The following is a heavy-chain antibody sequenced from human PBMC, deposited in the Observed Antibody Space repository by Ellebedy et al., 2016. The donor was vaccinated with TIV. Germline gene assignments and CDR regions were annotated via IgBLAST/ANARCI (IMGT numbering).Heavy chain of an antibody. CDR2: ISPYTGNT. CDR3: ARVYPRITVIRGVILFQGLDS. V-gene: IGHV1-18*01. CDR1: GYTFHSYI. D-gene: IGHD3-10*01. Sequence: ASVKVSXXASGYTFHSYIITWVRQAPGQGLEWMGWISPYTGNTNYTQNFQGRVATTTDLSTTTAYMELRSLGSDDTAVYYCARVYPRITVIRGVILFQGLDSWGQGTLVTVSS. J-gene: IGHJ4*02.